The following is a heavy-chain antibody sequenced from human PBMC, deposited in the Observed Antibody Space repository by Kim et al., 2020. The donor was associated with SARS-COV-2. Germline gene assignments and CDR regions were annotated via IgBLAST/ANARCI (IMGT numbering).Heavy chain of an antibody. V-gene: IGHV3-23*01. D-gene: IGHD4-17*01. CDR1: GFTFSSYA. CDR2: ISGSGGST. CDR3: AKLSRYGDYVIRGFQH. J-gene: IGHJ1*01. Sequence: GGSLRLSCAASGFTFSSYAMSWVRQAPGKGLEWVSAISGSGGSTYYADSVKGRFTISRDNSKNTLYLQMNSLRAEDTAVYYCAKLSRYGDYVIRGFQHWGQGTLVTVSS.